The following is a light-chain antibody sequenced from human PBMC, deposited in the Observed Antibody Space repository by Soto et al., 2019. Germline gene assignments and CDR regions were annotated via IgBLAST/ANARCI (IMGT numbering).Light chain of an antibody. J-gene: IGKJ1*01. CDR1: QSISNW. CDR2: DAS. CDR3: QQYNTYSKT. Sequence: DIQMTQSPSTLSASVGDRLTITCRASQSISNWLAWYQQRPGKAPELLIFDASSLESGVPSRFSGSGSGTEFNLTISRLQPDDFATYYCQQYNTYSKTFGQGTKVDIK. V-gene: IGKV1-5*01.